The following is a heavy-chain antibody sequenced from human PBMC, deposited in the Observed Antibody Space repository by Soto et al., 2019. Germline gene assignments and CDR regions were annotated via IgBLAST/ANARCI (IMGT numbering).Heavy chain of an antibody. CDR3: AKDPYYYYDSSGYPI. CDR2: ISYDGSNK. D-gene: IGHD3-22*01. CDR1: GFTFSDYY. V-gene: IGHV3-30*18. J-gene: IGHJ4*02. Sequence: GGSLRLSCAASGFTFSDYYMHWVRQAPGKGLEWVAVISYDGSNKYYADSVKGRFTISRDNSKNTLYLQMNSLRAEDTAVYYCAKDPYYYYDSSGYPIWGQGTLVTVSS.